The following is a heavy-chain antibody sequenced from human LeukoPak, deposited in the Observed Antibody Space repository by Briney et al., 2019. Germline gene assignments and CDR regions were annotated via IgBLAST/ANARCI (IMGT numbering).Heavy chain of an antibody. J-gene: IGHJ5*02. CDR1: GGSFSGYY. V-gene: IGHV4-34*01. CDR2: INHSGST. Sequence: SETLSLTCAVYGGSFSGYYWSRIRQPPGKGLEWIGEINHSGSTNYNPSLKSRVTISVDTSKNQFSLKLSSVTAADTAVYYCARGGYYDFWSGYSANWFDPWGQGTLVTVSS. CDR3: ARGGYYDFWSGYSANWFDP. D-gene: IGHD3-3*01.